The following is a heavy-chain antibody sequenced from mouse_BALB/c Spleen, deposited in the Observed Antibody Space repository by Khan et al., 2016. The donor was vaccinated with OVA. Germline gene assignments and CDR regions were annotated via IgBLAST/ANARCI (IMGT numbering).Heavy chain of an antibody. CDR1: GFSLTSYG. V-gene: IGHV2-3*01. CDR2: IWGDGST. Sequence: QVQLKQSGPGLVAPSQSLSITCTVSGFSLTSYGVGWVRQPPGKGLEWLGVIWGDGSTNYYSALISRLSISKDNSKRQAFLKLNSLQTDDTATYYCALYEDGRAWFAYWGQGTLVTVSA. D-gene: IGHD1-1*01. CDR3: ALYEDGRAWFAY. J-gene: IGHJ3*01.